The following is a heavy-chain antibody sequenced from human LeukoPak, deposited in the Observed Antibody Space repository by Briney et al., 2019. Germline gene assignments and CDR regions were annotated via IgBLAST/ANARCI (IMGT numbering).Heavy chain of an antibody. D-gene: IGHD4-17*01. V-gene: IGHV3-7*01. CDR2: IKQDGSEK. CDR3: ARERQDSDYVYYYYYYYMDV. J-gene: IGHJ6*03. Sequence: GGSLRLSCAASGFTFSSYWMSWVRQAPGKGLEWVANIKQDGSEKYYVDSVKGRFTISRDNAKNSLYLQMNSLRAEDTAVYYCARERQDSDYVYYYYYYYMDVWGKGTTVTVSS. CDR1: GFTFSSYW.